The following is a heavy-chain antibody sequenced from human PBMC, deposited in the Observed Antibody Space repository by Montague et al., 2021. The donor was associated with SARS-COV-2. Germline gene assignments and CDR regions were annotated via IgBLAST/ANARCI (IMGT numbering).Heavy chain of an antibody. CDR3: ARDPYYDILTGYYNY. D-gene: IGHD3-9*01. CDR1: GFTFSSYA. J-gene: IGHJ4*02. CDR2: ISYDGSNK. Sequence: SLRLSCAASGFTFSSYAMHWVRQAPGKGLEWVAVISYDGSNKYYADSVKGRLTISRDNAKNSLYLQMNSLRAEDTAVYYCARDPYYDILTGYYNYWGQGTLVTVSS. V-gene: IGHV3-30-3*01.